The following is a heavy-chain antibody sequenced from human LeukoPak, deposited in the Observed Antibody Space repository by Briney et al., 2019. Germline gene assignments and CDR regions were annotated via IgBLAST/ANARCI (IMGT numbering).Heavy chain of an antibody. CDR3: ARHDYGATRDY. J-gene: IGHJ4*02. CDR2: IHYSGST. D-gene: IGHD4-17*01. CDR1: GASISRYY. Sequence: SETLSLSCSVAGASISRYYWSWIPQPPGKALEWIGYIHYSGSTNYNPSLKSRVTVSVDTSKNQFSLKLSSVTAADTAVYYCARHDYGATRDYWGQGTLVTVSS. V-gene: IGHV4-59*01.